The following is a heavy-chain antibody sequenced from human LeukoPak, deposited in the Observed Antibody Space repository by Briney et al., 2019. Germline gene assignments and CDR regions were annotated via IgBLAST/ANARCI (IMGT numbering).Heavy chain of an antibody. D-gene: IGHD1-26*01. CDR3: AREQWELPRGTYYFDY. V-gene: IGHV3-7*05. J-gene: IGHJ4*02. CDR1: GFIFSRYW. Sequence: GGSLRPSCAASGFIFSRYWMSWVRQAPGKGLEWVANIKKDGSEKYYVDSVEGRLTISRDNAKTSLYLHMNSLRAEDTAVYYCAREQWELPRGTYYFDYWGQGTLVTVSS. CDR2: IKKDGSEK.